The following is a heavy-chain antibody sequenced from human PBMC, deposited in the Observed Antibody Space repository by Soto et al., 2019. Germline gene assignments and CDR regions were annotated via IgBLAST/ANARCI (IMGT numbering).Heavy chain of an antibody. J-gene: IGHJ5*02. Sequence: SETLSLTCAVSGGSISSGGYSWSWIRQPPGKGLEWIGDIYQSGSTYYKQSLKSRVTISVDRSKNQFSLKLSSVTAADTAVYYCARALRWFDPWGQGTLVTVSS. CDR3: ARALRWFDP. V-gene: IGHV4-30-2*01. CDR2: IYQSGST. CDR1: GGSISSGGYS.